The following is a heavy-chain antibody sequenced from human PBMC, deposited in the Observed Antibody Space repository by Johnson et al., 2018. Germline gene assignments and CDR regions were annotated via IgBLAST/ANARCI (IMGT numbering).Heavy chain of an antibody. Sequence: QVQLVESGAEVKKPGSSVKVSCKASGGTFSSYAISWVRQAPGQGLEWMGGIIPIFGTANYAQKFQGRVTITADESTSTAYMELSSLRSEDTAVYYCARAERTVTTLYYFGMDVWGQGTTVTVSS. V-gene: IGHV1-69*01. CDR2: IIPIFGTA. D-gene: IGHD4-11*01. CDR3: ARAERTVTTLYYFGMDV. J-gene: IGHJ6*02. CDR1: GGTFSSYA.